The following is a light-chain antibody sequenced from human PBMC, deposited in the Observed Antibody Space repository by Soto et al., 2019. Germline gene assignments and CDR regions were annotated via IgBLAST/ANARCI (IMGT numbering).Light chain of an antibody. V-gene: IGKV3-15*01. J-gene: IGKJ1*01. CDR1: ENVNRN. Sequence: EVVMTQSPATLSVSPGERVTLSCRASENVNRNLAWYQQKPGQAPRLLFFGASIRATGIPARFSGSGSGTEFTLNISSLESEDFAVYYCQHYNNWPPLTFGQGTKVEIK. CDR3: QHYNNWPPLT. CDR2: GAS.